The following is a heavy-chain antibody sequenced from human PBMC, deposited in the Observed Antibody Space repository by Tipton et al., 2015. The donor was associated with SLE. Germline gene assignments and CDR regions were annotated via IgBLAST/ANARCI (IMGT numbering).Heavy chain of an antibody. J-gene: IGHJ4*02. V-gene: IGHV4-59*11. CDR3: ARDRYDVETGRYFVY. CDR1: GGSIISHY. CDR2: IYYSGNT. D-gene: IGHD5-24*01. Sequence: TLSLTCTVSGGSIISHYWSWIRQPPGKGLEWIGYIYYSGNTNYNPSPKSRVTISVDTSKNQFSLKLSSVTAADTAVYYCARDRYDVETGRYFVYWGQGTVVTVSS.